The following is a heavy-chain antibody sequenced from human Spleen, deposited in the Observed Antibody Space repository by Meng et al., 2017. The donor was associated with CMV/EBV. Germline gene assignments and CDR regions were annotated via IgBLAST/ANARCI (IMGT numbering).Heavy chain of an antibody. Sequence: GESLKISCAASGFTFSSYEMNWVRQAPGKGLEWVSYISSSGTYIYYADSVKGRFTISRDNAKHSLYLQLNNLRAEDTAVYYCAKVRFLEWILSVDDVFDIWGQGTMVTVSS. J-gene: IGHJ3*02. CDR3: AKVRFLEWILSVDDVFDI. CDR1: GFTFSSYE. V-gene: IGHV3-21*05. CDR2: ISSSGTYI. D-gene: IGHD3-3*01.